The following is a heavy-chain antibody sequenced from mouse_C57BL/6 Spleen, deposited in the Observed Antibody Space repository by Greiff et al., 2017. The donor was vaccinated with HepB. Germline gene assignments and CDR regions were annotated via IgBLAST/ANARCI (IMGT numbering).Heavy chain of an antibody. Sequence: QVQLQQPGAELVKPGASVKLSCKASGYTFTSYWMHWVKQRPGQGLEWIGMIHPNSGSTNYNEKFKSKATLTVDKSSSTAYMQLSSLTSEDSAVYYCARGDLLLRFYAMDYWGQGTSVTVSS. J-gene: IGHJ4*01. CDR1: GYTFTSYW. CDR3: ARGDLLLRFYAMDY. D-gene: IGHD1-1*01. V-gene: IGHV1-64*01. CDR2: IHPNSGST.